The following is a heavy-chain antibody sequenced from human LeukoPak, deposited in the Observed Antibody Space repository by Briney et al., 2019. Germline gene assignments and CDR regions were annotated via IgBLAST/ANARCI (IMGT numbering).Heavy chain of an antibody. CDR1: GFTFDDYA. Sequence: GGSLRLSCAASGFTFDDYAMHWVRQAPGKGLEWVSGISWNSGSIGYADSVKGRFTISRDNAKNSLYLQMNSLRAEDTAVYYCASRDGSYGCWGQGTLVTVSS. CDR2: ISWNSGSI. D-gene: IGHD1-26*01. CDR3: ASRDGSYGC. V-gene: IGHV3-9*01. J-gene: IGHJ4*02.